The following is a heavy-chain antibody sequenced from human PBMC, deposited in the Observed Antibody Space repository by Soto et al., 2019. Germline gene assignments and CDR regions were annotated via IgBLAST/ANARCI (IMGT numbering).Heavy chain of an antibody. V-gene: IGHV3-30*18. J-gene: IGHJ4*02. CDR3: AKDAYTTFRTTAHDSGGLDH. Sequence: QVQLVESGGGVVQPGRSLRLSCETSGFTFRFFDMHWVRQAPGKGLEWVAMISREGNNKHYGDSVKGRFSISRDNSKNTLYLQMNRLSDDDTAIYYCAKDAYTTFRTTAHDSGGLDHWGRGTLVTVSS. CDR1: GFTFRFFD. D-gene: IGHD4-4*01. CDR2: ISREGNNK.